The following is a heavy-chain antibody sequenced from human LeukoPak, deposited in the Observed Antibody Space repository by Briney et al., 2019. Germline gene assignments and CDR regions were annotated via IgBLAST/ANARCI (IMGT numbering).Heavy chain of an antibody. CDR2: ISDNGANT. D-gene: IGHD1-7*01. Sequence: PGGSLRLSCAASGFTFRSYGMSWVRQAPGKGLEWVSIISDNGANTYYADSVRGRFTISRDNSQNTLYLQMNGLRAEDTAVYYCAKGGEQVTWNFPNWGQGTLVTVSS. CDR1: GFTFRSYG. V-gene: IGHV3-23*01. CDR3: AKGGEQVTWNFPN. J-gene: IGHJ1*01.